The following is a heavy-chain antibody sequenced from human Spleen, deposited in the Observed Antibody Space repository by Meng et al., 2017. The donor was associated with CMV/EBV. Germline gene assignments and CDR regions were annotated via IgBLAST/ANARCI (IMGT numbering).Heavy chain of an antibody. D-gene: IGHD1-1*01. CDR1: GGSFSSYY. CDR2: INHSGST. J-gene: IGHJ6*02. CDR3: GRGRGAPALDYYYYGMDV. Sequence: SETLSLTCAVYGGSFSSYYWNWIRQPPGKGLEWIGEINHSGSTNYNPSLKSRVTISVDTSKNQFSLKLSSVTAADTAVYYCGRGRGAPALDYYYYGMDVWGQGTTVTVSS. V-gene: IGHV4-34*01.